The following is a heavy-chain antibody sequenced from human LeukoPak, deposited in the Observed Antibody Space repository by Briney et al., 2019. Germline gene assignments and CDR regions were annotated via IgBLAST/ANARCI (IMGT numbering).Heavy chain of an antibody. J-gene: IGHJ4*02. CDR2: ISSSSSTI. V-gene: IGHV3-48*04. Sequence: GGSLGLSCAASGFTFSSYSMNWVRQAPGKGLEWVSYISSSSSTIYYADSVKGRFTISRDNAKNSLYLQMNSLRAEDTAVYYCARGPWGLRGYYFDYWGQGTLVTVSS. CDR1: GFTFSSYS. D-gene: IGHD2-21*01. CDR3: ARGPWGLRGYYFDY.